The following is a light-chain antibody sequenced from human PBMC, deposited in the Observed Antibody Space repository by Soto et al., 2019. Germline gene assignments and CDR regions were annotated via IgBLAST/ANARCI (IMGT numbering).Light chain of an antibody. CDR1: SSDVGSYNL. CDR3: CSYVGSSTLV. CDR2: ESS. J-gene: IGLJ3*02. Sequence: QSVLTLPASVSGSPGQSITISCTGTSSDVGSYNLVSWYRQHPGKAPKLMIYESSKRPSGLSNRFSGSKSGNTASLTISGLQAEDEADYYCCSYVGSSTLVFGGGTKLTVL. V-gene: IGLV2-23*01.